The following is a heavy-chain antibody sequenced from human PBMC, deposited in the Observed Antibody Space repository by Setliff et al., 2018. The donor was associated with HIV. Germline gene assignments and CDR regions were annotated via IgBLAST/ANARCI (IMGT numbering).Heavy chain of an antibody. V-gene: IGHV4-59*11. CDR3: ARGIDNFWTGYFA. Sequence: SETLSLTCTVSGGSISSRYWSWIRQPPGKGLEWIGTFCYNGNTNYSPSLKNRVTISKDTSKEQVSLKLRSVTAADTAVHYCARGIDNFWTGYFAWGQGTRVTVSS. CDR2: FCYNGNT. D-gene: IGHD3-3*01. J-gene: IGHJ4*02. CDR1: GGSISSRY.